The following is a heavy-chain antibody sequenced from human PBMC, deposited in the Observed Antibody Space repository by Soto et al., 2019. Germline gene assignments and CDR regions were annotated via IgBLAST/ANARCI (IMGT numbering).Heavy chain of an antibody. CDR1: GASITNYY. Sequence: ATLSLISTVPGASITNYYWTWIRQLPGKRLEWIAHIHNSGNTNSNPSLKSRVTISMDTSKNQISLRLTSVTAADTAMYYCERLQYTVVTPIDLWGQGTMVTVSS. D-gene: IGHD2-21*02. CDR3: ERLQYTVVTPIDL. V-gene: IGHV4-59*01. J-gene: IGHJ3*01. CDR2: IHNSGNT.